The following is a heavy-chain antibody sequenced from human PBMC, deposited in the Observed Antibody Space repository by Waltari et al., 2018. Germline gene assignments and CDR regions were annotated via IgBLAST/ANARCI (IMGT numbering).Heavy chain of an antibody. Sequence: QVQLVQSGAEVKKPGASVKVSCKASGYTFTGYYMHWVRQAPGQGLEWMGRINPNRGGTNYAQKFQCTVTMTRDTSISTAYMELSRLRSDDTAVYYCARDHPRPYGSAQPWGQGTLVTVSS. J-gene: IGHJ5*02. CDR2: INPNRGGT. D-gene: IGHD3-10*01. CDR1: GYTFTGYY. CDR3: ARDHPRPYGSAQP. V-gene: IGHV1-2*06.